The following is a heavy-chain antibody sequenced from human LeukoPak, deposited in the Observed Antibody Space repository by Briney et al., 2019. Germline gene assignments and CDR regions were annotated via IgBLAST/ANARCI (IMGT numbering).Heavy chain of an antibody. J-gene: IGHJ4*02. V-gene: IGHV4-31*03. CDR3: ARTNLALTALDY. Sequence: PSQTLSLTCTVSGGSISSGGYYWSWIRQHPGKGLEWIGYIYYSGSTYYNPSLKSRVTISVDTSKNQFSLKLSSVTAADTAVYYCARTNLALTALDYWGQGTLVTVSS. D-gene: IGHD7-27*01. CDR2: IYYSGST. CDR1: GGSISSGGYY.